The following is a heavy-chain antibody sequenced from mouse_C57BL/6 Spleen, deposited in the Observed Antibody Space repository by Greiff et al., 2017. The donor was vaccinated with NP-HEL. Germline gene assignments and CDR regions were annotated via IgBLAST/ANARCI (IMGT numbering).Heavy chain of an antibody. D-gene: IGHD2-1*01. J-gene: IGHJ2*01. Sequence: EVQLMESGGGLVKPGGSLKLSCAASGFTFSSYAMSWVRQTPEMGLEWVATISDGGSYTYYPNNVKGRFTISRDNAKNNLYLQMSHLKSEDTAMYYCARGGGNYVYFDYWGQGTTLTVSS. V-gene: IGHV5-4*01. CDR1: GFTFSSYA. CDR2: ISDGGSYT. CDR3: ARGGGNYVYFDY.